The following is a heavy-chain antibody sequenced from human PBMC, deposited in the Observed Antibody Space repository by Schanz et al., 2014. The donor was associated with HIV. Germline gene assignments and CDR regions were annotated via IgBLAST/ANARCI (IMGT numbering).Heavy chain of an antibody. J-gene: IGHJ3*02. Sequence: VQLLESGGGLVQPGGSLRLSCAASGFTFSDYYMSWIRQAPGKGLESVSYISGSDGTIYYADSVKGRFTISRDNAKNSLYLQLNSLRAEDTAVYYCARSPWLRDDGLDIWGQGTMVTVSS. D-gene: IGHD6-19*01. V-gene: IGHV3-11*01. CDR2: ISGSDGTI. CDR1: GFTFSDYY. CDR3: ARSPWLRDDGLDI.